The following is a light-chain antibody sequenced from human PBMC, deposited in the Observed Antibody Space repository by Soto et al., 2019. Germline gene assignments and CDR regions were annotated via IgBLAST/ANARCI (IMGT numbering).Light chain of an antibody. V-gene: IGKV3-15*01. CDR1: QSVSSN. J-gene: IGKJ5*01. CDR3: QQYNNWPST. CDR2: GAS. Sequence: EIVLTQSPGTLSLSPGERATLYCRASQSVSSNLAWYQQKPGQAPRLLIYGASTRATGIPARFSGSGSGTEFTLTISSLQSEDFAVYYCQQYNNWPSTFGQGTRLEIK.